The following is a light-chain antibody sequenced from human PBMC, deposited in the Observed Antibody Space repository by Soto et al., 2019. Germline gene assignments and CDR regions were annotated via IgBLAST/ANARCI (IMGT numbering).Light chain of an antibody. CDR2: DTS. CDR1: QSVSNK. Sequence: EIGMTQSPATLSVSPGERATLSCRASQSVSNKFAWYQHKPGQAPRVLIYDTSTRAAGIPARFSGSGSGTDFTLTISSLQSEDFAVYSWQQYNTWRSITFGQGTRLESK. CDR3: QQYNTWRSIT. V-gene: IGKV3-15*01. J-gene: IGKJ5*01.